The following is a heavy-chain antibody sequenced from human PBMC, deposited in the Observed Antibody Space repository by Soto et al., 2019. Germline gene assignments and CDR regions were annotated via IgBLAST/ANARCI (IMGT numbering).Heavy chain of an antibody. CDR1: GFTFSSYA. CDR3: ARVYGPYSSSWSYYGMDF. J-gene: IGHJ6*02. CDR2: ISYDGSNK. V-gene: IGHV3-30*04. D-gene: IGHD6-13*01. Sequence: GGSLRLSCAASGFTFSSYAMHWVRQAPGKGLEWVAVISYDGSNKYYADSVKGRFTISRYNSKNTLYLQMNSLRADDTAVYYCARVYGPYSSSWSYYGMDFWGQGTTVTVSS.